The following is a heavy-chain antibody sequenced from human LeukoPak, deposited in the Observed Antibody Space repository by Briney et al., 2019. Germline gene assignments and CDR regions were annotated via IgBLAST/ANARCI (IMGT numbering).Heavy chain of an antibody. CDR3: ARGSGSNTPFPLDY. CDR1: GGSISSFY. J-gene: IGHJ4*02. CDR2: IFYSGST. Sequence: SETLSLTCTVSGGSISSFYWSWIRQPPGKALEWIGYIFYSGSTNYNPSLKSRVTTSIDTSKNQFSLKLTSVTTADTAVYYCARGSGSNTPFPLDYWGQGTLVTVSS. D-gene: IGHD1-26*01. V-gene: IGHV4-59*01.